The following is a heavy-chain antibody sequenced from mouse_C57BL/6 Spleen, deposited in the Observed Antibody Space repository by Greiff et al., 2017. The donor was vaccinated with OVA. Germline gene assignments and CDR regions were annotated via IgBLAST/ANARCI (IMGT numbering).Heavy chain of an antibody. V-gene: IGHV5-9-1*02. J-gene: IGHJ2*01. D-gene: IGHD2-4*01. CDR3: TRKGVYEYDYFDY. Sequence: EVQLVESGEGLVKPGGSLKLSCAASGFTFSSYSMSWVRQTPEKRLEWVAYISCGGDYIYSAYPVKGRFTISRSNARNTLYLQMSSMKSEDTAMYYCTRKGVYEYDYFDYWGQGTTLTVSS. CDR1: GFTFSSYS. CDR2: ISCGGDYI.